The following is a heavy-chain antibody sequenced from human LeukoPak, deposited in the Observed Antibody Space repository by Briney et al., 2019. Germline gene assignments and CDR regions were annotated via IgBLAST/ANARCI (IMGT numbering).Heavy chain of an antibody. Sequence: PSETLSLTCAVYGGSFSGYYWSWIRQPPGKGLEWIGEINHSGSTNYNPSLKSRVTISVDTSKNQFSLKLSSVTAADTAVYYCARLGKYFYGSGSYYYFDYWGQGTLVPVSS. CDR3: ARLGKYFYGSGSYYYFDY. CDR2: INHSGST. V-gene: IGHV4-34*01. D-gene: IGHD3-10*01. J-gene: IGHJ4*02. CDR1: GGSFSGYY.